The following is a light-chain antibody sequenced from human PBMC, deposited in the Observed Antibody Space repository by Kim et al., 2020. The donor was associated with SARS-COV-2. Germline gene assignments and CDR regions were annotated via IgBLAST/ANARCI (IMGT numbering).Light chain of an antibody. CDR3: QKYNSAPWT. V-gene: IGKV1-27*01. Sequence: ASGGDRVTITYRASQDIANSLAWYQQKPGKVPKVLIYAASTLQSGVPSRFSGSGSGTEFTLTIGSLQTEDVATYYCQKYNSAPWTFGPGTKVDIK. CDR2: AAS. CDR1: QDIANS. J-gene: IGKJ1*01.